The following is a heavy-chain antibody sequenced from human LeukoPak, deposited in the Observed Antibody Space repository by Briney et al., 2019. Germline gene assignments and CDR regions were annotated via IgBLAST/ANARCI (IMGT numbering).Heavy chain of an antibody. CDR2: IRYDGSNK. V-gene: IGHV3-30*02. J-gene: IGHJ4*02. CDR1: GFTFSSYG. D-gene: IGHD1-1*01. Sequence: QPGGSLRLSCAASGFTFSSYGMHWVRQAPGKGLEWVAFIRYDGSNKYYADPVKGRFTISRDNSKNTLYLQMNSLRAEDTAVYYCAKDTQKDTHTQLQPDPPNWGQGTLVTVSS. CDR3: AKDTQKDTHTQLQPDPPN.